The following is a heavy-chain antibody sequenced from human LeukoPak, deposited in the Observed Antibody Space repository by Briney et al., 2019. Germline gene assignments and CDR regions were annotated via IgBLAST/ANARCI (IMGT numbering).Heavy chain of an antibody. J-gene: IGHJ4*02. CDR3: ASISGYCSGGSCYFVQYYFDY. CDR2: INHSGST. Sequence: SETLSPTCAVYGGSFSGYYWSWIRQPPGKGLEWIGEINHSGSTNYNPSLKSRVTISVDTSKNQFSLKLSSVTAADTAVYYCASISGYCSGGSCYFVQYYFDYWGQGTLVTVSS. V-gene: IGHV4-34*01. D-gene: IGHD2-15*01. CDR1: GGSFSGYY.